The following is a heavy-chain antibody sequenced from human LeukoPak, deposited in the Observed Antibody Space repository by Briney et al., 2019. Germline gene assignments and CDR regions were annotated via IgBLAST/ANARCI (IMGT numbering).Heavy chain of an antibody. V-gene: IGHV1-8*01. CDR2: MNPNSGNT. CDR1: GYTFTSYD. J-gene: IGHJ6*02. D-gene: IGHD5-12*01. CDR3: ARGPGYSGYETPTDYYYYGMDV. Sequence: ASVKVSCKASGYTFTSYDIHWVRQATGQGLEWMGWMNPNSGNTGYAQKFQGRVTMTRNTSISTAYMELSSLRSEDTAVYYCARGPGYSGYETPTDYYYYGMDVWGQGTTVTVSS.